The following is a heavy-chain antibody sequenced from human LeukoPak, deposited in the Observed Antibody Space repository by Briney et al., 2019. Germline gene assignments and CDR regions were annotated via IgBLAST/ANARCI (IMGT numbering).Heavy chain of an antibody. Sequence: GGSLRLSCAASGFTFSSYSMNWVRQAPGKGLEWVSSISSSSSYIYYADSVKGRFTISRDNAKNSLYLQMNSLRAEDTAVYYCAREHSGYDFPGRDYYYMDVWGKGTTVTVSS. CDR3: AREHSGYDFPGRDYYYMDV. CDR1: GFTFSSYS. D-gene: IGHD5-12*01. V-gene: IGHV3-21*01. CDR2: ISSSSSYI. J-gene: IGHJ6*03.